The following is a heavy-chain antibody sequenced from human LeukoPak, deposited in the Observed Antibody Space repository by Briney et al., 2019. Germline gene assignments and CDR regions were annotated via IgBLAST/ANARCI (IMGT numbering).Heavy chain of an antibody. D-gene: IGHD6-13*01. CDR2: ISSSGGST. Sequence: PGGSLRLSCAASGFTFSSSAMSWVRQVPGKGLEWVSGISSSGGSTNYADSVRGRFTISRDNSKNTLYVQMNSLRDEDTALYYCAKSHYIIAAVSDYWGQGTLVTVSS. CDR1: GFTFSSSA. J-gene: IGHJ4*02. CDR3: AKSHYIIAAVSDY. V-gene: IGHV3-23*01.